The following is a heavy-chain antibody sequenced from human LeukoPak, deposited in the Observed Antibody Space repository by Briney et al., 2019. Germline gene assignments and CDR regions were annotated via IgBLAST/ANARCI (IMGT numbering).Heavy chain of an antibody. J-gene: IGHJ4*02. CDR1: GFTFSNYA. Sequence: GGSLRLSCAASGFTFSNYAMSWVRQAPGKGLEWVAVISYDGSNKYYADSVKGRFTISRDNSKNALFLQMNSLRAEDTAVYYCARATDVDYWGQGTLVTVSS. V-gene: IGHV3-30-3*01. CDR3: ARATDVDY. D-gene: IGHD4-17*01. CDR2: ISYDGSNK.